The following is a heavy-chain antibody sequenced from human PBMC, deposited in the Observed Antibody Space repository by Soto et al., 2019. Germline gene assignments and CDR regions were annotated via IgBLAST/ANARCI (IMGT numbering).Heavy chain of an antibody. Sequence: PGGSLRLSCAASGFTFSSYAMSWVRQAPGKGLEWVAVISGGGGTKYYADSVKGRFTISRDNSENTVYLQMNSLRTEDTAVYYCARDARDYSFDYWGQGALVTVPQ. CDR2: ISGGGGTK. J-gene: IGHJ4*02. V-gene: IGHV3-23*01. CDR1: GFTFSSYA. D-gene: IGHD2-15*01. CDR3: ARDARDYSFDY.